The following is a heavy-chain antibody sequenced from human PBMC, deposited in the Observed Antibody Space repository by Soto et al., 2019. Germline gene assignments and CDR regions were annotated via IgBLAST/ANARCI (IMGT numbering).Heavy chain of an antibody. J-gene: IGHJ4*02. Sequence: EVQLVETGGCLIQPGGSLRLSCAVSGFTVRSNYMSWVRQAPGKGLEWVSIIYSSGNTYYADSVKGRFTMSRDTSNNTVFLQMSSLRAEDTAVYYCARVSSPFGYWGQGTLVTVSS. CDR1: GFTVRSNY. V-gene: IGHV3-53*02. CDR2: IYSSGNT. CDR3: ARVSSPFGY. D-gene: IGHD3-16*01.